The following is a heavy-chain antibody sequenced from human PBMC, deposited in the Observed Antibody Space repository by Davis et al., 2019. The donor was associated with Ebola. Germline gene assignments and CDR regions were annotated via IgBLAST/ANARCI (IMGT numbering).Heavy chain of an antibody. V-gene: IGHV1-8*01. Sequence: ASVTVSCKASGYTFTSYDINWVRQATGQGLEWMGWMNPNSGKTGYAQKFQGRITMTRNISISTAYMELSSLRSDDTAVYYCARRVGARSGFDSWGQGSLVTVSS. D-gene: IGHD1-26*01. CDR3: ARRVGARSGFDS. J-gene: IGHJ4*02. CDR1: GYTFTSYD. CDR2: MNPNSGKT.